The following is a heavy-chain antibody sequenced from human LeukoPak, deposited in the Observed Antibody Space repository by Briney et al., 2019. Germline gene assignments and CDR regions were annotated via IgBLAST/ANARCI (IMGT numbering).Heavy chain of an antibody. CDR3: AKGVAISTYLLFAFDF. V-gene: IGHV3-33*06. CDR1: GFTFSSYG. D-gene: IGHD2/OR15-2a*01. J-gene: IGHJ3*01. CDR2: IWYDGSNK. Sequence: GGSLRLSRAASGFTFSSYGMHWVRQAPGKGLEWVAVIWYDGSNKYYADSVKGRFTISRDNSKNTLYLQMNSLRAEDTAVYYCAKGVAISTYLLFAFDFWGQGTMVTVSS.